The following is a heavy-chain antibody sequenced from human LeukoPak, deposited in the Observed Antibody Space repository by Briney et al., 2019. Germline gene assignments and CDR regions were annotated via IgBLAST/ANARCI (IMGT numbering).Heavy chain of an antibody. CDR1: GFTFSSYW. V-gene: IGHV3-74*01. D-gene: IGHD6-13*01. CDR3: ARVFSSSVWVVDY. J-gene: IGHJ4*02. Sequence: PGGSLRLSCAASGFTFSSYWMHWVRQAPGKGLVWVSRISSDGRSTTYAVSVKGRFTISRDNAKNTLYLQMNNLRADDTAVYYCARVFSSSVWVVDYWGQGTLVTVSS. CDR2: ISSDGRST.